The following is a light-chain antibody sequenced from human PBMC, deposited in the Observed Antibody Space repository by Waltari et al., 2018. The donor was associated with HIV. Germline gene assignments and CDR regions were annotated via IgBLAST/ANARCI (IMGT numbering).Light chain of an antibody. CDR2: EVS. Sequence: QFALTQPASVSGSPGQSISISCTGTSSDVGGYNAVSWYQHHPAKAPNLVILEVSNPTYGVSNRIAGCKSGNRASLTISGLQAEDEAYYYCSSYTSSDTLVFGGGTKVTVL. CDR3: SSYTSSDTLV. V-gene: IGLV2-14*01. J-gene: IGLJ2*01. CDR1: SSDVGGYNA.